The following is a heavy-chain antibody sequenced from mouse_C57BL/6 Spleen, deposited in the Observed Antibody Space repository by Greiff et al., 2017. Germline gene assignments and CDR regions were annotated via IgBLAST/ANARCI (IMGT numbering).Heavy chain of an antibody. J-gene: IGHJ4*01. CDR1: GYAFTNYL. V-gene: IGHV1-54*01. CDR3: ARRDYGWVN. Sequence: QVQLQQSGAELVRPGTSVKVSCKASGYAFTNYLIEWVKQRPGQGLEWIGVINPGSGGTNYNEKFKGKATLTADKSSSTAYMQLSSLTSEDSAVYFCARRDYGWVNWGQGTSVTVSS. D-gene: IGHD2-2*01. CDR2: INPGSGGT.